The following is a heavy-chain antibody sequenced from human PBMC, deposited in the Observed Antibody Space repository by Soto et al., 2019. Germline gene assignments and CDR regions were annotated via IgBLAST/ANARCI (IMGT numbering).Heavy chain of an antibody. CDR1: GGTFSSYA. D-gene: IGHD6-13*01. CDR3: ARLQVGPSGXXAAGDLNYYYYGMDV. Sequence: QVQLVQSGAEVKKPGSSVKVSCKASGGTFSSYAISWVRQAPGQGLEWMGGIIPIFGTANYAQKFQGRVTITADESTSTAYMELSSLRSEDTAVYYCARLQVGPSGXXAAGDLNYYYYGMDVWGQGTTVTVSS. V-gene: IGHV1-69*01. J-gene: IGHJ6*02. CDR2: IIPIFGTA.